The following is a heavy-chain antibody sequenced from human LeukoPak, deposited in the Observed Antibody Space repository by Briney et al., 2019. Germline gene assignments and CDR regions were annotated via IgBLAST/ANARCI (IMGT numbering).Heavy chain of an antibody. Sequence: KPSETLSLTCTVSGVSISSYYWGWIRQPPGKGLEWIGYIYYSGSTNYNPSLKSRVTISVDTSKNQFSLKLSSVTAADTAVYYCARCSGWSQFDYWGQGTLVTVSS. J-gene: IGHJ4*02. D-gene: IGHD6-19*01. V-gene: IGHV4-59*08. CDR3: ARCSGWSQFDY. CDR1: GVSISSYY. CDR2: IYYSGST.